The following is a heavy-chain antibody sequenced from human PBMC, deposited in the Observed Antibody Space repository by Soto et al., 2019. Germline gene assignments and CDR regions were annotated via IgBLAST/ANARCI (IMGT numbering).Heavy chain of an antibody. CDR3: ARKYYDFWSGYPRVFDY. D-gene: IGHD3-3*01. V-gene: IGHV3-48*01. Sequence: GGSLRLSCAASGFTFSIYSMNWVRQAPGKGLEWVSYISSSSSTIYYADSVKGRFTISRDNAENSLYLQMNSLRAEDTAVYYCARKYYDFWSGYPRVFDYWGQGTLFTASS. CDR2: ISSSSSTI. CDR1: GFTFSIYS. J-gene: IGHJ4*02.